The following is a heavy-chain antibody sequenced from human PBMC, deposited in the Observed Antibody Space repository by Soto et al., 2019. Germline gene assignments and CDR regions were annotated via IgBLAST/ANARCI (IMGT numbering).Heavy chain of an antibody. D-gene: IGHD3-3*01. CDR2: INHSGST. CDR3: ARYRRGFVDWRPSGGYYGMDV. Sequence: QEQLQQWGAGLLKPSETLSLTCAVYGGSFSGYYWTWIRQPPGKGLEWIGEINHSGSTNYIPSLKSRITISVDTSKNQFSLNLSSVTAADTAVYYCARYRRGFVDWRPSGGYYGMDVW. CDR1: GGSFSGYY. V-gene: IGHV4-34*01. J-gene: IGHJ6*01.